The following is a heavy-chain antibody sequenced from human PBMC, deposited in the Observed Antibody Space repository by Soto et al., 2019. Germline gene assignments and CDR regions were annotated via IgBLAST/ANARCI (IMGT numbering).Heavy chain of an antibody. D-gene: IGHD6-19*01. J-gene: IGHJ3*02. CDR3: ARGGSSDWQVALDI. V-gene: IGHV4-34*01. Sequence: TSETLSLTCAVYAGSFSHYYWNWIRQSPGKGLEWIGKIKHSGSSNYNPSLRSRVSISVDMSKNQFSLRLTSVTAADTAVYYCARGGSSDWQVALDIWGQGPMVTVSS. CDR2: IKHSGSS. CDR1: AGSFSHYY.